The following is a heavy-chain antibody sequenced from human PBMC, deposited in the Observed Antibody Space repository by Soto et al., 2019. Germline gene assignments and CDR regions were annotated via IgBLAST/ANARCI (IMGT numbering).Heavy chain of an antibody. CDR1: GYTIRSGYI. D-gene: IGHD6-13*01. CDR2: MYHSGIT. Sequence: PSETLSLTCAVSGYTIRSGYIWGWIRQPPGKGLAWIGSMYHSGITYYNLSLKSRVTISVDTSKNQLSLKLSSATAADTAVYYCARSRYSPSAQLYYGMDVWGQGTTVTVSS. CDR3: ARSRYSPSAQLYYGMDV. V-gene: IGHV4-38-2*01. J-gene: IGHJ6*02.